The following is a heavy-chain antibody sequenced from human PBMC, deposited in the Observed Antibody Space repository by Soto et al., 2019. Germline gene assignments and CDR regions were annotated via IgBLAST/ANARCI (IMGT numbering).Heavy chain of an antibody. V-gene: IGHV4-31*03. D-gene: IGHD3-22*01. CDR1: GGSISSGGYY. CDR2: IYYSGGT. CDR3: ARHPSRRYYDSSGYYYPLVYGMDV. Sequence: PSETLSLTCTVSGGSISSGGYYWSWIRQHPGKGLEWIGYIYYSGGTYYNPSLKSRVIISRDTSKNQFYLKLSSVTAADTAVYYCARHPSRRYYDSSGYYYPLVYGMDVWGQGTTVTVSS. J-gene: IGHJ6*02.